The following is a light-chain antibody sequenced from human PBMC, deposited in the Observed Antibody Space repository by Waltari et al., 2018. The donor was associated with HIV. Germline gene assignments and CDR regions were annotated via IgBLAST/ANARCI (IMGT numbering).Light chain of an antibody. Sequence: QSVLTHPPSASVTPGQRVSISCSGGSSNLGTHYVVWHLQLPGTAPKRLRYRNDERPSGVPDRFSGSKSGTSASLAISGLRSEDEADYYCAAWDDSLSAWVFGGGTKLTVL. CDR2: RND. V-gene: IGLV1-47*01. CDR3: AAWDDSLSAWV. CDR1: SSNLGTHY. J-gene: IGLJ3*02.